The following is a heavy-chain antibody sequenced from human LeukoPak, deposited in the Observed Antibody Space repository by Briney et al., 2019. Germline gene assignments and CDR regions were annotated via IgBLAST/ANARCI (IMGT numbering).Heavy chain of an antibody. V-gene: IGHV3-7*01. CDR1: GFTFSRHW. CDR2: IKKDGSEK. Sequence: GGSLRLSCTTSGFTFSRHWMNWVRQAPGKGLEWVSSIKKDGSEKDYVDSVKGRFSISRDNARNSLYLQMNSLRVEDTAVYYCALAYGSAFDVWGQGTVVTVSS. CDR3: ALAYGSAFDV. D-gene: IGHD3-10*01. J-gene: IGHJ3*01.